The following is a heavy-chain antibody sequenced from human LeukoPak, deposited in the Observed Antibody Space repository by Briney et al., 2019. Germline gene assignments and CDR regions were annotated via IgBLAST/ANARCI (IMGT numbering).Heavy chain of an antibody. D-gene: IGHD4/OR15-4a*01. CDR1: GFTFKKYD. Sequence: GGSLRLSCAASGFTFKKYDVTWVRQAPGKGLEWVSGIRASGGATYYADSVKGRFNISRDNSENTLYLLMNSLRAEDTAVYYCARRAGAYSHPYDYWGQGTLVTVSS. CDR3: ARRAGAYSHPYDY. J-gene: IGHJ4*02. V-gene: IGHV3-23*01. CDR2: IRASGGAT.